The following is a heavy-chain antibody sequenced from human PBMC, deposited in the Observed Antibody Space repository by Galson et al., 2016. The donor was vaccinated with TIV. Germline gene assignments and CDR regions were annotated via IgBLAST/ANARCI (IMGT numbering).Heavy chain of an antibody. CDR1: GASIDSYY. D-gene: IGHD4-17*01. CDR2: MFYTGSH. V-gene: IGHV4-59*01. J-gene: IGHJ4*02. CDR3: ARGGTATTPPGFDF. Sequence: LSLTCTVSGASIDSYYWNWIRQPPGKGLEWIGYMFYTGSHNYNPSLMSRVTISADTSKNQFSLKLTSVTAADTAVYYCARGGTATTPPGFDFWGQGSLVAVSS.